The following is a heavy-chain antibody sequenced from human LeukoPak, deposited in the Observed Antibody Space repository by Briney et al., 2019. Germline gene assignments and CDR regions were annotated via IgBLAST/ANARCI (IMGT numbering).Heavy chain of an antibody. CDR3: ARVGRVDIVVVPAARHNWFDP. V-gene: IGHV1-46*01. D-gene: IGHD2-2*03. CDR2: INPSGGST. CDR1: GYTFTSYY. J-gene: IGHJ5*02. Sequence: ASVKVSCEASGYTFTSYYMHWVRQAPGQGLEWMGIINPSGGSTSYVQKFQGRVTMTRDMSTSTVYMELSSLRSEDTAVYYCARVGRVDIVVVPAARHNWFDPWGQGTLVSVSS.